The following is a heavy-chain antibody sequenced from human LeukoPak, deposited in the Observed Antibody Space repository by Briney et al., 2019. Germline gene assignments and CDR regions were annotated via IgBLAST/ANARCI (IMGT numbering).Heavy chain of an antibody. CDR3: ARGPRLRSDAFGC. V-gene: IGHV4-34*01. J-gene: IGHJ4*02. D-gene: IGHD4-17*01. CDR1: GGSFSGYY. CDR2: INHSGST. Sequence: PSETLSLTCAVYGGSFSGYYWSWIRQPPGKGLEWIGEINHSGSTNYNPSLKSRVTISVDTSKNQFSLKLSSVTAADTAVYYCARGPRLRSDAFGCWGQGTLVTVSS.